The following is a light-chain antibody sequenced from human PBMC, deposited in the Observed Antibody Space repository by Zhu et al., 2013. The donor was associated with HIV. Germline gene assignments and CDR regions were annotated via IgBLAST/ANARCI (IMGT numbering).Light chain of an antibody. CDR3: QDYNGFPWT. J-gene: IGKJ1*01. V-gene: IGKV1-5*01. CDR2: AAS. CDR1: QSINNW. Sequence: DTQMTQSPSTLSASVGDTITITCRASQSINNWVAWYQQKPGKAPKLLIYAASTLKYGVPSRFSGSGSGTEFTLTVNSLQPDDFATYYCQDYNGFPWTFGQGTEVELK.